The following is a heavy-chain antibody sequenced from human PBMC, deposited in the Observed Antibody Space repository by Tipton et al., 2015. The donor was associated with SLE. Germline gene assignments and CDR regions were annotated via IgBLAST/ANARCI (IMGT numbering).Heavy chain of an antibody. V-gene: IGHV4-39*07. CDR3: ARVNRVAADVDF. D-gene: IGHD6-13*01. Sequence: TLSLTCTVSGGSVTSRSYHWGWIRQSPGKGLEWIGNLDYSGTTYYNPSLQRRVTISLDTSTNRLSLKLSSVIAADTAVYYCARVNRVAADVDFWGQGTLVAVSS. CDR1: GGSVTSRSYH. CDR2: LDYSGTT. J-gene: IGHJ4*02.